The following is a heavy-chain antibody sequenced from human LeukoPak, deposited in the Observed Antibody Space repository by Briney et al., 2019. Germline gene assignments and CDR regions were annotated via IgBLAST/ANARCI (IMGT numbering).Heavy chain of an antibody. J-gene: IGHJ4*02. CDR2: IGGSGRSR. D-gene: IGHD2-21*02. V-gene: IGHV3-23*01. CDR3: AKVGGGDARDY. CDR1: GFNFSSYA. Sequence: QPGGSLRLPCASSGFNFSSYAMSWVRPAPGKGVEWVSGIGGSGRSRYSADSVKGQFTLSRGNFKNTLYLQTNSLRAEDTAVYYCAKVGGGDARDYWGEGTLGTVSS.